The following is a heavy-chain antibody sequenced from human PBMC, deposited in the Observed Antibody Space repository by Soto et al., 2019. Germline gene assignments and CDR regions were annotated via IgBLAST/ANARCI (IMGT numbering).Heavy chain of an antibody. V-gene: IGHV3-53*01. CDR3: ARVEVGGKVDY. Sequence: EVQLVESGGGLIQPGGSLRLSCAASGLTVSRNYMSWVRQAPEKGLEWVSLLYSGGNTYYADSVKGRFTISRDNSKNTRYLQMNSLRAEDTAVYYCARVEVGGKVDYWGQGTLVIVSS. CDR1: GLTVSRNY. D-gene: IGHD2-15*01. CDR2: LYSGGNT. J-gene: IGHJ4*02.